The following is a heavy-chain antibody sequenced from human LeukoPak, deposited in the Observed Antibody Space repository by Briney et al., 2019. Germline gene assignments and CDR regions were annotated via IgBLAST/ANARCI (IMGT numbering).Heavy chain of an antibody. J-gene: IGHJ1*01. CDR1: GYTFTSYG. V-gene: IGHV1-18*01. CDR3: ARVSRGTRAEYFQH. CDR2: ISAYNGNT. Sequence: GASVKVSCKASGYTFTSYGISWVRQAPGQGLEWMGWISAYNGNTNYAQKLQGRVTMTTDTSTSTAHMELRSLRSDDTAVYYCARVSRGTRAEYFQHWGQGTLVTVSS. D-gene: IGHD3-16*01.